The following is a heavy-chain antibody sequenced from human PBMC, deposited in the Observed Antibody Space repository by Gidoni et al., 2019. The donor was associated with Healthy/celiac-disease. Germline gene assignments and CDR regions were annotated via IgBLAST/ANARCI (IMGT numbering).Heavy chain of an antibody. V-gene: IGHV3-9*01. CDR1: GFTFDDYA. D-gene: IGHD6-13*01. J-gene: IGHJ5*02. Sequence: EVQLVESGGGLVQPGRSLRLSCAASGFTFDDYAMHWVRQAPGKGLEWVSGISWNSGSIGYADSVKGRFTISRDNAKNSLYLQMNSLRAEDTALYYCAKDWSFKGQQLVQNWFDPWGQGTLVTVSS. CDR2: ISWNSGSI. CDR3: AKDWSFKGQQLVQNWFDP.